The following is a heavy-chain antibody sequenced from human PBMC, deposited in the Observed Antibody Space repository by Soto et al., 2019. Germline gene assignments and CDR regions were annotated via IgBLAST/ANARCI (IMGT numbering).Heavy chain of an antibody. CDR1: GYTFTSYG. D-gene: IGHD6-13*01. J-gene: IGHJ4*02. CDR2: IRAYNVNT. CDR3: ARGPYSSSLSTYWYFDY. V-gene: IGHV1-18*01. Sequence: QVQLVQSGAEVKKPGASVKVSCKASGYTFTSYGISWVRQAPGQGLEWMGWIRAYNVNTNYAQKLQGRVTMTADTYTNTAYMELRSLRSDDTAVYYCARGPYSSSLSTYWYFDYWGQGTLVTVSS.